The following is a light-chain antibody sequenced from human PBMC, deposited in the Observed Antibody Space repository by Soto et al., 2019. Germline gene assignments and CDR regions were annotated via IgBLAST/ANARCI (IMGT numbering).Light chain of an antibody. Sequence: DIQMTQFPSTLSASIGDRVTITCRASQTVSSWLAWYQQKPGKAPKLLIYKASNLESGVPSRFSGSGSGTYFTLTISSLQPDDFATYYCQQYNPYSPYTFGQGTRLEIK. CDR3: QQYNPYSPYT. V-gene: IGKV1-5*03. J-gene: IGKJ2*01. CDR2: KAS. CDR1: QTVSSW.